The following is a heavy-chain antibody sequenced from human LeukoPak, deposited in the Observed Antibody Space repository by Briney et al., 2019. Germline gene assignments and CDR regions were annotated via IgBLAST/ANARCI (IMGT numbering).Heavy chain of an antibody. CDR2: ISTAGET. CDR3: AREIAVAGTWYFDL. J-gene: IGHJ2*01. D-gene: IGHD6-19*01. V-gene: IGHV3-13*01. CDR1: GFTFSSYD. Sequence: GGSLRLSCAASGFTFSSYDMHWVRQATGKGLEWVSGISTAGETNYPGSVKGRFTISRENAKNSVYLQMNSLRARDTAVYCAREIAVAGTWYFDLWGRGTLVTVSS.